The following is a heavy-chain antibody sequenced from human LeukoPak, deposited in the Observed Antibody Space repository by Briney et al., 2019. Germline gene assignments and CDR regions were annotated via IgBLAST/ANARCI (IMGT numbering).Heavy chain of an antibody. V-gene: IGHV3-53*01. D-gene: IGHD3-10*01. J-gene: IGHJ4*02. CDR2: IHSGGGT. CDR3: AKVIGVWFGDY. Sequence: PGGSLRLSCAASGFTVSSNYMSWVRQAPGKGLEWVSVIHSGGGTDYADSVKGRFTISRDNSKNTLYLQMNSLRAEDTAVYYCAKVIGVWFGDYWGQGTLVTVSS. CDR1: GFTVSSNY.